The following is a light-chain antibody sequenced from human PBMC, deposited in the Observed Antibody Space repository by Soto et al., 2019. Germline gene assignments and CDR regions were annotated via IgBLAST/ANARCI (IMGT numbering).Light chain of an antibody. Sequence: QSVLTQVPSVSAAPGQKVTITCSGSNSNIGSKDVSWYQQLPGTAPKLLIYDNSKRPSGIPDRFSGSKSGTSATLGITGLQTGDEADYYCGTWDSSLSGGVFGGGTKLTVL. V-gene: IGLV1-51*01. CDR1: NSNIGSKD. CDR2: DNS. J-gene: IGLJ2*01. CDR3: GTWDSSLSGGV.